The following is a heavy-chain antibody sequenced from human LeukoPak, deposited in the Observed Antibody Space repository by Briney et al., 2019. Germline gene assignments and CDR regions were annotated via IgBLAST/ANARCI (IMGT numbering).Heavy chain of an antibody. Sequence: PSETLSLTCTVSGGSMSSYYWSWIRQPPGKGPEWIGYIYDSGTTSYNPSLKGRVTISMDTSNNHFSLKLRSVTAGDTAVYYCARGWPDYYSMDIWGPGTTVTVSS. D-gene: IGHD2-15*01. J-gene: IGHJ6*02. CDR1: GGSMSSYY. CDR2: IYDSGTT. V-gene: IGHV4-59*01. CDR3: ARGWPDYYSMDI.